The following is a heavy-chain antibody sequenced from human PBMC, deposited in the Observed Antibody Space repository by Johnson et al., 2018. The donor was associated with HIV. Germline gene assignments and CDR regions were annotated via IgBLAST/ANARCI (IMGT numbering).Heavy chain of an antibody. CDR1: GFTLTNAR. CDR2: TKRKSEGGTT. CDR3: AKEYCGGDCSTDAFDI. D-gene: IGHD2-21*02. V-gene: IGHV3-15*01. J-gene: IGHJ3*02. Sequence: VQLVESGGGLVKPGGSLRLSCAASGFTLTNARMKWVRQAPGKGLEWVGHTKRKSEGGTTDYAVPVKGRFSISIGNSKNTLDLQMNSLKAEDTAVYYCAKEYCGGDCSTDAFDIWGPGTVVTVSS.